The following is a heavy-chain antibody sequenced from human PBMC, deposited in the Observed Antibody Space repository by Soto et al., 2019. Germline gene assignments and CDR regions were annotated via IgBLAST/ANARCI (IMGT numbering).Heavy chain of an antibody. CDR2: ISGSGGST. CDR3: AKDIWAAGAHNYYYYGMDV. D-gene: IGHD6-13*01. V-gene: IGHV3-23*01. CDR1: GFTFSSYA. Sequence: PGGSLRLSCAASGFTFSSYAMSWVRQAPGKGLEWVSAISGSGGSTYYADSVKGRFTISRDNSKNTLYLQMNSLRAEDTAVYYCAKDIWAAGAHNYYYYGMDVWGQGTTVTVSS. J-gene: IGHJ6*02.